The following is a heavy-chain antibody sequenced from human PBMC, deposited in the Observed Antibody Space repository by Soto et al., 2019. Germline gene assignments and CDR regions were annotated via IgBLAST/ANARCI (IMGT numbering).Heavy chain of an antibody. Sequence: PSETLSLTCTVSGGSISSYYWRWIRQPPGKGLEWIGYIYYSGSTNYNPSLKSRVTISVDTSKNQFSLKLSSVTAADTAVYYCARATPAAPFFDYWGQGTLVTVSS. D-gene: IGHD2-2*01. J-gene: IGHJ4*02. CDR2: IYYSGST. CDR1: GGSISSYY. CDR3: ARATPAAPFFDY. V-gene: IGHV4-59*01.